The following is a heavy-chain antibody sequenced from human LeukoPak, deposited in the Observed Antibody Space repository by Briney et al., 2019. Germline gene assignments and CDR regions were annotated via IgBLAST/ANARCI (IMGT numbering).Heavy chain of an antibody. J-gene: IGHJ6*03. CDR1: GGTFSSYA. D-gene: IGHD5-18*01. V-gene: IGHV1-69*13. CDR2: IIPIFGTA. Sequence: SVKVSCKASGGTFSSYAISWVRQAPGQGLEWMGGIIPIFGTANYAQKFQGRVTITADESTSTAYMELSSLRSEDTAVYYCARFGDSYGYYYYMDVWGKGTTVTVSS. CDR3: ARFGDSYGYYYYMDV.